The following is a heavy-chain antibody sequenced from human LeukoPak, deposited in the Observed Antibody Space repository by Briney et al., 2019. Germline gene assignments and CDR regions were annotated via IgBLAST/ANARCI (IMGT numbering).Heavy chain of an antibody. Sequence: GGSLRLSCAASGFTFSNYGMHWVRQAPGKGLEWVAFIRNDGSIKYYTDSVKGRFTISRDTSKNTLYLQMNSLRTEDTAVYYCARDLYRIVVVPHYFDYWGQGTLVTVSS. CDR2: IRNDGSIK. CDR1: GFTFSNYG. D-gene: IGHD3-22*01. J-gene: IGHJ4*02. V-gene: IGHV3-30*02. CDR3: ARDLYRIVVVPHYFDY.